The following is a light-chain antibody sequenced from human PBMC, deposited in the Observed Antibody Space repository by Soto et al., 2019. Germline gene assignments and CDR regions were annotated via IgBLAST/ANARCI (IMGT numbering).Light chain of an antibody. CDR1: QSLSGN. CDR3: QQRSNWPPFT. V-gene: IGKV3-11*01. J-gene: IGKJ3*01. CDR2: RAS. Sequence: EIVMTQSPATLAGSPGETVTLSCRASQSLSGNLAWYQQKPGQAPRLLVFRASTRATGVPARFSGRGSGTEFTLTINSLEPEDFAVYYCQQRSNWPPFTFGPGTKV.